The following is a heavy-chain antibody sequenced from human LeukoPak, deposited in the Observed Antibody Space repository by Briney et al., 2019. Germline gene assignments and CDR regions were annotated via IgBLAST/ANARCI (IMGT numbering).Heavy chain of an antibody. D-gene: IGHD3-9*01. CDR1: GFTFSSYG. J-gene: IGHJ4*02. Sequence: QTGGSLRLSCAASGFTFSSYGMHWVRQAPGKGLEWVAAIWYDGSNKYYADSVRGRFTISRDNSKNTLYLQMNSLRAEDTAVYYCARDTYDILTGYSISPFDYWGQGTLVTASS. CDR3: ARDTYDILTGYSISPFDY. CDR2: IWYDGSNK. V-gene: IGHV3-33*01.